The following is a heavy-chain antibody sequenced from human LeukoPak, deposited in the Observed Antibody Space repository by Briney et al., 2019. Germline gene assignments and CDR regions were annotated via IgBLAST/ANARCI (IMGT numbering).Heavy chain of an antibody. V-gene: IGHV1-69*13. CDR2: IIPIFGTA. CDR3: ARGVSSSGWYRYYFDY. J-gene: IGHJ4*02. Sequence: ASVKVPCKASGGTFSSYAISWVRQAPGQGLEWMGGIIPIFGTANYAQKFQGRVTITADESTSTAYMELSSLRSEDTAVYYCARGVSSSGWYRYYFDYWGQGTLVTVSS. CDR1: GGTFSSYA. D-gene: IGHD6-19*01.